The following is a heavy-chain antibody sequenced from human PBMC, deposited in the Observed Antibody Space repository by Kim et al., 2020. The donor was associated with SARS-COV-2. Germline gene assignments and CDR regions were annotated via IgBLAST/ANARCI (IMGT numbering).Heavy chain of an antibody. J-gene: IGHJ4*02. D-gene: IGHD1-7*01. CDR1: GYTFSSLS. CDR2: INSNTGKP. Sequence: ASVKVSCKTSGYTFSSLSMSWVRQATGQGLEWMGWINSNTGKPTYAQAFTGRFVFSLDTSVSTVYLQISSLRPEDTAVYYCALGTSGWGQGTLVTVSS. V-gene: IGHV7-4-1*02. CDR3: ALGTSG.